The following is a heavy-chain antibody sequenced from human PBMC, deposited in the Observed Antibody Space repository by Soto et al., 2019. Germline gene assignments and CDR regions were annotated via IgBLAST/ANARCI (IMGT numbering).Heavy chain of an antibody. CDR1: GDAITSYF. J-gene: IGHJ6*02. D-gene: IGHD3-10*01. V-gene: IGHV4-59*08. CDR3: ARHAFGSGFYYGMNV. CDR2: IYYTGST. Sequence: QVQLQESGPGLVKPSETLSLTCAVSGDAITSYFWSWIRQPPEKGLEWLGYIYYTGSTIYNPSLMRRVTTSLDTSKNQFSLKPSSVTAADTAVYYCARHAFGSGFYYGMNVWGQGTTVTVSS.